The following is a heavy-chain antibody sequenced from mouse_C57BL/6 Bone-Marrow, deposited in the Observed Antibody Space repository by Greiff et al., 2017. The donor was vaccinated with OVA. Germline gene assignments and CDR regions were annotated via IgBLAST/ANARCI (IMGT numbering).Heavy chain of an antibody. CDR1: GFSLTSYG. J-gene: IGHJ3*01. Sequence: VKLMESGPGLVQPSQRLSITCTVSGFSLTSYGVHWVRQSPGKGLEWLGVIWSGGSTDYNAAFISRLSISKDNSKSQVFFKMNSLQADDTAIYYCASGWAWFAYWGQGTLVTVSA. CDR3: ASGWAWFAY. V-gene: IGHV2-2*01. D-gene: IGHD2-3*01. CDR2: IWSGGST.